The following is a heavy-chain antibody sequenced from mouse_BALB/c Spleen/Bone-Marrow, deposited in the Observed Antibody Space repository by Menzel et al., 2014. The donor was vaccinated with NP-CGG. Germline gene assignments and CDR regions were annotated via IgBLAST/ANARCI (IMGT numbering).Heavy chain of an antibody. J-gene: IGHJ4*01. CDR2: IWGDGST. CDR3: AKPEDGYAMDY. CDR1: GFSLTSNG. D-gene: IGHD2-3*01. V-gene: IGHV2-3*01. Sequence: VKVVESGPGLVAPSQSLSITCTVSGFSLTSNGVSWIRQPPGKGLEWLGVIWGDGSTKYYSALISRLSFTKDNSKSRVFLKLNSLHTDDTATYYCAKPEDGYAMDYWGQGTSVTVSS.